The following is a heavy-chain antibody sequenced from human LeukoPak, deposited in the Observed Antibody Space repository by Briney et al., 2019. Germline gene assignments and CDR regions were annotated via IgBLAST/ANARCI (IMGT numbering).Heavy chain of an antibody. D-gene: IGHD4-17*01. V-gene: IGHV3-30*03. CDR2: ISYDGSNK. Sequence: RSGGSLRLSCAASGFTFSSYGMHWVRQAPGKGLEWVAVISYDGSNKYYADSVKGRFTISRDNSKNTLYLQMNSLRAEDTAVYYCVRSPGDYAGDAFDIWGQGTMVTVSS. CDR1: GFTFSSYG. J-gene: IGHJ3*02. CDR3: VRSPGDYAGDAFDI.